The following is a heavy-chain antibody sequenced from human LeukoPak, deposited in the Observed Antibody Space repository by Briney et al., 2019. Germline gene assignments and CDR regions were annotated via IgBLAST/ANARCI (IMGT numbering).Heavy chain of an antibody. CDR3: ARDPIVGATRSSIDY. CDR2: IIPILGLT. V-gene: IGHV1-69*04. Sequence: GASVKVSCKASGGTFSSYAISLVRQAPGQGLEWMGRIIPILGLTNYAQKFQGRVTITADKSTSAAYMELSSLRSEDTAVYYCARDPIVGATRSSIDYWGQGTLVTVSS. D-gene: IGHD1-26*01. CDR1: GGTFSSYA. J-gene: IGHJ4*02.